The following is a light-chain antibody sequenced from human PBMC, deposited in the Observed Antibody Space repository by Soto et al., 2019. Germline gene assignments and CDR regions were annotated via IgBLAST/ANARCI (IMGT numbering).Light chain of an antibody. CDR3: SSYTSSSTLD. V-gene: IGLV2-14*01. J-gene: IGLJ1*01. CDR2: EVS. CDR1: SSDVGGYNY. Sequence: QSALTQPASVSGSPGQSITISCTGTSSDVGGYNYVSWYQQYPGKVPKLMIYEVSNRPSGVSSRFSGSKSGDTASLTISGLQPEDEADYYCSSYTSSSTLDFGTGTKVTVL.